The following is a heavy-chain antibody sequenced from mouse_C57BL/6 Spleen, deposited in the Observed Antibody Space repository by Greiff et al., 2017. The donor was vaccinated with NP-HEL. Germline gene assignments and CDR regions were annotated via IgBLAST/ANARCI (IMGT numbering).Heavy chain of an antibody. J-gene: IGHJ3*01. D-gene: IGHD2-13*01. Sequence: EVKLVESGGGLVKPGGSLKLSCAASGFTFSSYTMSWVRQTPEKRLEWVATISGGGGNTYYPDSVKGRFTISRDNAKNTRYLQMSNLRSEDTALYYCARRLEGFAYWGQGTLVTVSA. CDR1: GFTFSSYT. CDR2: ISGGGGNT. V-gene: IGHV5-9*01. CDR3: ARRLEGFAY.